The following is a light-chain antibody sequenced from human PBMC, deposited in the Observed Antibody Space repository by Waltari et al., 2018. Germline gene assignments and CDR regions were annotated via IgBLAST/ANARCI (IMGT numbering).Light chain of an antibody. CDR2: AAS. V-gene: IGKV1-33*01. CDR3: QQYDDLPYT. CDR1: QDISNY. Sequence: DIQMTQSPSSLSASVGDRLTITCQASQDISNYLNWYQQKPGQAPKLLIFAASNLAPGVPSRFRGGGSGTDFSFSISSLQPEDIATYYCQQYDDLPYTFGQGTKLEIK. J-gene: IGKJ2*01.